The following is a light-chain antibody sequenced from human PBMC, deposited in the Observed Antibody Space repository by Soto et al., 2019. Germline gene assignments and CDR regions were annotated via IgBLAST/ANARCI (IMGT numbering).Light chain of an antibody. J-gene: IGKJ1*01. CDR2: GAS. Sequence: EIVMTQSPDTLSVSPGETATLSCRASQSISINLAWYQQKPDQAPRLVIYGASFRATGFPAGFRAEGSGTEFTLTITSLQSADVATYFWQQYSDGLTFVQGTKVEIK. CDR1: QSISIN. CDR3: QQYSDGLT. V-gene: IGKV3-15*01.